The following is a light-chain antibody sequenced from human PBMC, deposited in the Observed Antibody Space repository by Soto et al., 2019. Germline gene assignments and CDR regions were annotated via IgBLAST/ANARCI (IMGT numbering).Light chain of an antibody. Sequence: QVSKWASAVSASVGTRVTINGRASQSISNCLAWYQQKPGKAPNLLIFDASSLQSGVPSRFSGGGSGTEFTLTISSLQPDDFATYFCQQYHTYSSTFGQGTLLEIK. CDR2: DAS. J-gene: IGKJ5*01. V-gene: IGKV1-5*01. CDR1: QSISNC. CDR3: QQYHTYSST.